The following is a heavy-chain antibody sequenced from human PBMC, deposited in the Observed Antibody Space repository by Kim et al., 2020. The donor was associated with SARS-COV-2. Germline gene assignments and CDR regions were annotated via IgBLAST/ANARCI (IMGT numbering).Heavy chain of an antibody. CDR2: ISCDGGSR. V-gene: IGHV3-30*18. J-gene: IGHJ5*02. Sequence: GGSLRLSCAASGFTFSNYGMRWVRQAPGKGLEWVARISCDGGSRYYADSVKGRFSISRDNTENTMYLQMNRLSAEDTAIYYCAKGTPLCTDCSGFDDWGQGTLVTVSS. CDR3: AKGTPLCTDCSGFDD. D-gene: IGHD2-15*01. CDR1: GFTFSNYG.